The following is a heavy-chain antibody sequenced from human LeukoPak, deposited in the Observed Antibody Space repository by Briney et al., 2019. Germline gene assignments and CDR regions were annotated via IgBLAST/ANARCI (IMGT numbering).Heavy chain of an antibody. CDR3: ARGVQPDY. Sequence: SETLSLTCAVYGESFSGYYWSWIRQPPGKGLEWIGETNHSGSTNYNPSLKSRVTISVDTSKNQFSLKLSSVTAADTAVYYCARGVQPDYWGQGTLVTVSS. CDR1: GESFSGYY. CDR2: TNHSGST. D-gene: IGHD5-18*01. V-gene: IGHV4-34*01. J-gene: IGHJ4*02.